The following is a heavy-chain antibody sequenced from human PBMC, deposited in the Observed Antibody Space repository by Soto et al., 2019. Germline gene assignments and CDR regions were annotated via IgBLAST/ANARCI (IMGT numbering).Heavy chain of an antibody. CDR1: GVSIYSGDFY. CDR3: ARGTVWSGYYLDS. D-gene: IGHD3-3*01. V-gene: IGHV4-31*03. CDR2: IYYSGSN. J-gene: IGHJ4*02. Sequence: QVQLQESGPGLVKPSQTLSLTCTVSGVSIYSGDFYWSWIRQHPGKGLEWIGYIYYSGSNYSNPSLTSRVNISLHTSKHLLAPKLPAVKPADTAVYYCARGTVWSGYYLDSWGQGTLVTVSS.